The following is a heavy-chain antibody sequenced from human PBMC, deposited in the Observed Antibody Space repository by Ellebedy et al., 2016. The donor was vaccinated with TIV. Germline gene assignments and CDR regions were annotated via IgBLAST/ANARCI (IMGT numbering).Heavy chain of an antibody. CDR1: GGSISSYY. J-gene: IGHJ2*01. D-gene: IGHD4-17*01. CDR3: AREYYGDYGIWYFDL. Sequence: SETLSLTCTVSGGSISSYYWSWIRQPPGKGLEWIGYIYYSGSTNYNPSLKSRVTISVDTSKNQFSLKLSSVTAADTAVYYCAREYYGDYGIWYFDLWGRGTLVTVSS. V-gene: IGHV4-59*12. CDR2: IYYSGST.